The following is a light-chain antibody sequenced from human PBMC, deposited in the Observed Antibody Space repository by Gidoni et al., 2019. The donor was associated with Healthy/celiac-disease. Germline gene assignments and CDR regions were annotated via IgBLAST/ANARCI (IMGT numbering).Light chain of an antibody. CDR2: AAS. CDR1: QGISSY. Sequence: ASRMTQSPSSLSASTGDRVTITCRASQGISSYLAWYQQKPGKAPKLLIYAASTLQSGVPSRFSGSGSGTDFTLTFSCLQSEDFATYYCQQYYSYPLTFGGGTKVEIK. V-gene: IGKV1-8*01. CDR3: QQYYSYPLT. J-gene: IGKJ4*01.